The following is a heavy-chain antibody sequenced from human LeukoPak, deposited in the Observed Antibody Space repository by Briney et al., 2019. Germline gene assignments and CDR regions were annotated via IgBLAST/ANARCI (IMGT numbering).Heavy chain of an antibody. Sequence: PGGSLRLSCAASGFTFSSYAMSWVRQAPGKGLEWVSAISGSGGSTYYADSVKGRFTISRDNSKNTLYLQMNSLRAEDTAVYYCAKGSFFGYGSGDIGGYWGQGTLVTVSS. CDR1: GFTFSSYA. V-gene: IGHV3-23*01. CDR3: AKGSFFGYGSGDIGGY. D-gene: IGHD3-10*01. CDR2: ISGSGGST. J-gene: IGHJ4*02.